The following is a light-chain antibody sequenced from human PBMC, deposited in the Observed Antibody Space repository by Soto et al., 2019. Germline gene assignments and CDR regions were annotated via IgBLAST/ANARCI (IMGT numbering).Light chain of an antibody. Sequence: DIQMTQSPSSLSASVGDRVTITCQASQDISNYLNWYQQKPGKAPKLLIYDASNLEIGVPSRVSGSGSGTDFTFTISSMQTEDIETYYCQQYDNLPSITFGQGTRLEIK. J-gene: IGKJ5*01. CDR2: DAS. V-gene: IGKV1-33*01. CDR1: QDISNY. CDR3: QQYDNLPSIT.